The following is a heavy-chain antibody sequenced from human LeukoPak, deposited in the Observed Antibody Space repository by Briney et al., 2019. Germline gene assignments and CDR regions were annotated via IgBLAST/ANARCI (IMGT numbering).Heavy chain of an antibody. V-gene: IGHV3-15*01. CDR1: GFTFSNAW. CDR2: IKSKIDGGTT. Sequence: GGSLRLSCAASGFTFSNAWMSWVRQAPGKGLEWVGRIKSKIDGGTTDYAAPVKGRITISRNDSKNTLYLQMNSLKTEDTVFYYGNAGIRYFDLLDYWGQGTLVTVSS. J-gene: IGHJ4*02. D-gene: IGHD3-9*01. CDR3: NAGIRYFDLLDY.